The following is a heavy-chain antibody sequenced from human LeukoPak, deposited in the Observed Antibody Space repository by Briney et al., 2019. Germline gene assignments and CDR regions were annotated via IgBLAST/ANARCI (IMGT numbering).Heavy chain of an antibody. J-gene: IGHJ5*02. CDR1: GGSISSYY. V-gene: IGHV4-59*08. Sequence: SETLSLTCTVSGGSISSYYWSWIRQPPGKGLEWIGYIYYSGSTNYNPSLKSRVTISVDTSKNQFSLKLSSVTAADTAVYYCARLEDIVVVPAAVGWFDPWGQGTLVTVSS. CDR2: IYYSGST. D-gene: IGHD2-2*01. CDR3: ARLEDIVVVPAAVGWFDP.